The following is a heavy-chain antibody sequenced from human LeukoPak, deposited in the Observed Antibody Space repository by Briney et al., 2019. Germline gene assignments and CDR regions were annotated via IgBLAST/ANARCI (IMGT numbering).Heavy chain of an antibody. CDR3: ARGSRQWLVRADNYYYYYMDV. D-gene: IGHD6-19*01. V-gene: IGHV1-2*02. J-gene: IGHJ6*03. CDR2: INPNSVGT. Sequence: GASVKVSCKASGYTFTGYYMHWVRQAPGQGLEWMGWINPNSVGTSYAQKFQGRVTMARDTSISTAYMELSRLRSDDAAVYYCARGSRQWLVRADNYYYYYMDVWGKGTTVTISS. CDR1: GYTFTGYY.